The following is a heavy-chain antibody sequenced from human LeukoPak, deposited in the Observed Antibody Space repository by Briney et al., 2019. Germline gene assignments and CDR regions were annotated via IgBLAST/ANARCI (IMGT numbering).Heavy chain of an antibody. J-gene: IGHJ6*03. Sequence: GGSLRLSCAASGFTFSSYGMSWVRQAPGKGLEWVSAISGSGGSTYYADSVKGRFTISRDNSKSTLYLQMNSLRAEDTAVYYCAKVGGHSSSWYYYYYYMDVWGKGTTVTISS. CDR2: ISGSGGST. V-gene: IGHV3-23*01. D-gene: IGHD6-13*01. CDR1: GFTFSSYG. CDR3: AKVGGHSSSWYYYYYYMDV.